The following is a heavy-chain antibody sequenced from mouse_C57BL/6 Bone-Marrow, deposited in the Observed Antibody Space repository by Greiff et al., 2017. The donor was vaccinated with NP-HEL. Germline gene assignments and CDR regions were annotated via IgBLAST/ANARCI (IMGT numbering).Heavy chain of an antibody. CDR3: ARRNYYGKAWFAY. D-gene: IGHD1-1*01. V-gene: IGHV1-55*01. Sequence: QVQLQQPGAELVKPGASVKMSCKASGYTFTSYWITWVKQRPGQGLEWIGDIYPGSGSTNYNEKFKSKATLTVVTSSSTAYMQLSSLTSEDSAVYYCARRNYYGKAWFAYWGQGTLVTVSA. J-gene: IGHJ3*01. CDR2: IYPGSGST. CDR1: GYTFTSYW.